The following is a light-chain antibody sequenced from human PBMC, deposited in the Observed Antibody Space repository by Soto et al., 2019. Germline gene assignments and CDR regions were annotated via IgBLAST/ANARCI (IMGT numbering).Light chain of an antibody. CDR3: QQLSYYPRT. Sequence: IQMTQSPSSLSATVGDRVTITCRASQDVSSYLVWYQQKPGKAPELLIYAASTVQSGVPLRFSGSGSGTEFTLTISSLQPEDFATYYCQQLSYYPRTFGQGTKLEIK. V-gene: IGKV1-9*01. CDR2: AAS. J-gene: IGKJ2*01. CDR1: QDVSSY.